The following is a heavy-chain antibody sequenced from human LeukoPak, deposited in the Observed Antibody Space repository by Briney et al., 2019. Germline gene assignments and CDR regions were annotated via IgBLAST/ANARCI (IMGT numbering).Heavy chain of an antibody. CDR3: ARVSGGTYYVFAY. D-gene: IGHD1-26*01. J-gene: IGHJ4*02. V-gene: IGHV4-38-2*02. CDR2: IHHSGST. CDR1: GYSISSGYY. Sequence: SEILSLTCTVSGYSISSGYYWGWIRQPPGKGLEWIGSIHHSGSTYYNPSLKSRVTISVDTSKNHFSLKLSSVTAADTAVYYCARVSGGTYYVFAYWGQGTLVTVSS.